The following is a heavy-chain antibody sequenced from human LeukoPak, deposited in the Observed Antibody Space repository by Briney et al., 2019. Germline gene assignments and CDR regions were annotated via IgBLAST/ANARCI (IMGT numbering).Heavy chain of an antibody. CDR2: ISSGGNYI. D-gene: IGHD6-19*01. V-gene: IGHV3-21*01. CDR3: ARAGILVAGTDWYFDL. CDR1: GFTFSTYS. Sequence: GGSLRLSCAASGFTFSTYSMNWVRQAPGKGLEWVSSISSGGNYIYYADSMKGRFTISRGNAKNSLYLQMNSLRAEETAVYYCARAGILVAGTDWYFDLWGRGTLVTVSS. J-gene: IGHJ2*01.